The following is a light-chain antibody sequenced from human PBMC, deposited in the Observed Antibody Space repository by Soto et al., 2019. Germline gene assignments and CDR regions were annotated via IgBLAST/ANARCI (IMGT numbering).Light chain of an antibody. CDR2: EVS. Sequence: QSALTQPPSASGSPGQSGTISCTGASSDVGGYSYVSWYQQHPGKAPKLMIYEVSKRPSGVPDRFSGSKSGNTASLTVSGLQAEDEADYYCSSYGGSNNLVFGGGTKLTVL. CDR3: SSYGGSNNLV. V-gene: IGLV2-8*01. CDR1: SSDVGGYSY. J-gene: IGLJ2*01.